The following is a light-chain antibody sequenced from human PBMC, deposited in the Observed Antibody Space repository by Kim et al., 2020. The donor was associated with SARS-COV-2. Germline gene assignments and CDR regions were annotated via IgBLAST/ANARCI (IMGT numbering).Light chain of an antibody. V-gene: IGKV1-39*01. Sequence: DIQMTQSPSSLSASVGDRVTITCRTTQSISSHLNWYQQKPGRAPKLLISAASTLQGGVPSRFSGSGSETDFTLTISSLQPEDFATYICQQRYITPFTFGPGTKVDIK. CDR1: QSISSH. J-gene: IGKJ3*01. CDR3: QQRYITPFT. CDR2: AAS.